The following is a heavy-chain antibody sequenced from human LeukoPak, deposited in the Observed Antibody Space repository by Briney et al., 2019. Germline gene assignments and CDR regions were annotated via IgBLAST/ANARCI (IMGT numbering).Heavy chain of an antibody. Sequence: GGSLRLSCAASGFTFSSYWMSWVRQAPGKGLEWVANIKQDGSEKHYVDSVKGRFTISRDNAKNSMSLQMDSLRAEDTAFYYCAKGIWGSGGYFDYWGQGTLVTVSS. D-gene: IGHD2-21*01. J-gene: IGHJ4*02. CDR3: AKGIWGSGGYFDY. V-gene: IGHV3-7*03. CDR2: IKQDGSEK. CDR1: GFTFSSYW.